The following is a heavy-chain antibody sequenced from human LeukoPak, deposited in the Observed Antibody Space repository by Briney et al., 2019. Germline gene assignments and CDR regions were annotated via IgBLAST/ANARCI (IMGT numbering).Heavy chain of an antibody. CDR2: IYYSGST. D-gene: IGHD6-6*01. CDR3: GRGVEYSSSSGLGY. V-gene: IGHV4-59*01. CDR1: GGSISSYY. J-gene: IGHJ4*02. Sequence: PSETLSLTCTVSGGSISSYYWSWIRQPPAKGLEWIGYIYYSGSTNYNPSLKRRATISVDPSKNQFSLKLSSVTAADTAVYYCGRGVEYSSSSGLGYWGQGTLVTVSS.